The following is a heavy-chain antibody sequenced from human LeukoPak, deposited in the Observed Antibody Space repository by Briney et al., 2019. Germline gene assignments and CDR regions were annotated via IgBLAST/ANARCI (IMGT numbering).Heavy chain of an antibody. J-gene: IGHJ4*02. V-gene: IGHV1-46*01. CDR1: GYTFTSYG. CDR2: INPSGGAT. D-gene: IGHD3-22*01. CDR3: ARNYYDTAGHFGY. Sequence: GASVKVSCKASGYTFTSYGISWVRRAPGQGLEWMGLINPSGGATSFAQKFRGRVTMTRDMSTGTVFMELSSLRSDDTAVYFCARNYYDTAGHFGYWGQGTLVTVSS.